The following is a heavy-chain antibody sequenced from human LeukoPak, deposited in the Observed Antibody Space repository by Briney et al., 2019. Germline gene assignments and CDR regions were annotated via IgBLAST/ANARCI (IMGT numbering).Heavy chain of an antibody. J-gene: IGHJ4*02. V-gene: IGHV1-24*01. D-gene: IGHD1-1*01. CDR3: ATGAPPTARRTEPQEFWTGYFDY. CDR2: FDPEDGET. CDR1: GYTRTELS. Sequence: ASVKVSCKVSGYTRTELSMHWVRQPPAKGLEWMGGFDPEDGETINAQQFQGRVTMTEDTSTDTAYMELSSLRSEDTAVYYCATGAPPTARRTEPQEFWTGYFDYWGQGTLVTVSS.